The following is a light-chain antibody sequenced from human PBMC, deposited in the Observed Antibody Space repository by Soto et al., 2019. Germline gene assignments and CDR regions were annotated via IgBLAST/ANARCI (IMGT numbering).Light chain of an antibody. V-gene: IGLV3-21*02. J-gene: IGLJ1*01. CDR2: DDT. CDR1: NLGNKS. Sequence: SYEQTHTPSVSLAPGHTARITCGGDNLGNKSVNWYQQKPGQAPVLVVYDDTDRPSGIPERFSGSSSGNTATLTISRVEAGDEADYYCQVWDTANDYVFAAGTKVTVL. CDR3: QVWDTANDYV.